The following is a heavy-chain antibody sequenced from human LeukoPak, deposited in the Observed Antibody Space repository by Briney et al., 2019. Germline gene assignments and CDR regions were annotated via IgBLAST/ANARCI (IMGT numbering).Heavy chain of an antibody. V-gene: IGHV5-51*01. CDR2: VSPDDSDT. CDR1: GYSFISYW. CDR3: ATDTMRGKDY. Sequence: AASLNISCEASGYSFISYWIGGVRHVPGKGLEWVGIVSPDDSDTTYSPSFQGQVTISADKSITTAYLQWSSLKASDTAIYYCATDTMRGKDYWGQGTLFIVSS. J-gene: IGHJ4*02. D-gene: IGHD3-10*01.